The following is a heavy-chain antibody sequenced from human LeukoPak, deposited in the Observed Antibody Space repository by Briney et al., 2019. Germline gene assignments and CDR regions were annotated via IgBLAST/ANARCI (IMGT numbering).Heavy chain of an antibody. CDR1: GFTFDDYA. Sequence: PGGSLRLSCAASGFTFDDYAMNWVRQAPGKGLEWVSLITGDGGRTYFADFVKGRFTISRDNSKNSLYLQMNSLRAEDTALYYCAREEPIAVAGYFDYWGQGSLVTVSS. CDR2: ITGDGGRT. CDR3: AREEPIAVAGYFDY. V-gene: IGHV3-43*02. J-gene: IGHJ4*02. D-gene: IGHD6-19*01.